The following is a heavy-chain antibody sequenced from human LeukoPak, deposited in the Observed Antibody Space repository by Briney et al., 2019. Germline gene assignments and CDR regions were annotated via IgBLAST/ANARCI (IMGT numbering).Heavy chain of an antibody. V-gene: IGHV1-18*01. CDR2: ISAYNGNT. CDR1: GYTFTSYG. CDR3: ARANGYDYPWDY. J-gene: IGHJ4*02. Sequence: ASVKVSCKASGYTFTSYGISWVRQAPGQGLEWMGWISAYNGNTNYAQKLQGRVTITADKSTSTAYMELSSLRSEDTAVYYCARANGYDYPWDYWGQGTLVTVSS. D-gene: IGHD5-12*01.